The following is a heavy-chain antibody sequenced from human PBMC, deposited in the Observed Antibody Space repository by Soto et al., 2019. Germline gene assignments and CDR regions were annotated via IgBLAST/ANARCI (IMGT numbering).Heavy chain of an antibody. CDR3: AAFFDTAIPSYYGMDV. V-gene: IGHV1-8*01. Sequence: APVKVSCKASGYTFTSYDINWVRQATGQGLEWMGWMNPNSGNTGYAQKFQGRVTMTRNTSISTAYMELSSLRSEDTAVYYCAAFFDTAIPSYYGMDVWGQGTTVTVSS. J-gene: IGHJ6*02. CDR2: MNPNSGNT. D-gene: IGHD5-18*01. CDR1: GYTFTSYD.